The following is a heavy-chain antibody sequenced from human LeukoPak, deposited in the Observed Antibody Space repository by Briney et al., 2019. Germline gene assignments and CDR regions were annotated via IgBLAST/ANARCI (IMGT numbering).Heavy chain of an antibody. CDR2: VYDDGST. D-gene: IGHD6-13*01. J-gene: IGHJ1*01. Sequence: GGSLGLSCAASGFTASRNYMNWVRQAPGKGLEWVSLVYDDGSTYYADSVKGRFTISRDNSRNTVYLQMNSLKAEDTAVYYCTKATQSAAGYFQHWGQGTLVTV. CDR3: TKATQSAAGYFQH. CDR1: GFTASRNY. V-gene: IGHV3-53*01.